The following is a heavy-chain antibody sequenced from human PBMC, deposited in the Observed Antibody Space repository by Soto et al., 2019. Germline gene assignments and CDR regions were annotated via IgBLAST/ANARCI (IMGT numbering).Heavy chain of an antibody. CDR3: AREGWGYSMAEGYDY. D-gene: IGHD6-13*01. V-gene: IGHV1-69*01. CDR1: GGTFSSYA. J-gene: IGHJ4*02. Sequence: QVQLVQSGAEVKKPGSSVKVSCKASGGTFSSYAISWVRQAPGQGLEWMGGIIPIFGTANYAQKFQGRVTITADEATSTAYMELSSLRSEDTAVYYCAREGWGYSMAEGYDYWGQGTLVTVSS. CDR2: IIPIFGTA.